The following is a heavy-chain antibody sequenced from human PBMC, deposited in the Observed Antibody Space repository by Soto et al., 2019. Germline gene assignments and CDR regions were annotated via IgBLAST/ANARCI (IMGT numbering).Heavy chain of an antibody. Sequence: SETLSLTCTVSGGSISSGDYYWSWIRQPPGKGLEWIGYIYYSGSTYYNPSLKSRVTISVDASKNQFSLKLSSVTAADTAVYYCARGRGVLTGYYDYWGQGTLVTV. V-gene: IGHV4-30-4*01. D-gene: IGHD3-9*01. J-gene: IGHJ4*02. CDR2: IYYSGST. CDR3: ARGRGVLTGYYDY. CDR1: GGSISSGDYY.